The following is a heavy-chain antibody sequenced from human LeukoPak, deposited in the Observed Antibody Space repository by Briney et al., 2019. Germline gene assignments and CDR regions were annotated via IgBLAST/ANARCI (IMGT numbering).Heavy chain of an antibody. Sequence: GGSLRLSCAASGFTFSGYSMNWVRQAPGKGLEWVSSISSSSSYIYYADSVKGRFTISRDNAKNSLYLQMNSLRAEDTAVYYCVRSQKWLRLPYYGMDVWGQGTTVTVSS. J-gene: IGHJ6*02. D-gene: IGHD5-12*01. CDR1: GFTFSGYS. CDR2: ISSSSSYI. CDR3: VRSQKWLRLPYYGMDV. V-gene: IGHV3-21*01.